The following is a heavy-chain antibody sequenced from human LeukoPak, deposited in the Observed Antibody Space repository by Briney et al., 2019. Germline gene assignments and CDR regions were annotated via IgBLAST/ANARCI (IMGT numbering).Heavy chain of an antibody. D-gene: IGHD2-2*01. V-gene: IGHV3-7*03. CDR1: GFTFSNFW. J-gene: IGHJ4*02. CDR3: AKALNIVVVPAAFDY. CDR2: IKQDETEK. Sequence: HPGESLRLSCTASGFTFSNFWMGWVRQAPGKGLEWVANIKQDETEKFYLGSVKGRFTISRDNSKNTLYLQMNSLRAEDTAVYYCAKALNIVVVPAAFDYWGQGTLVTVSS.